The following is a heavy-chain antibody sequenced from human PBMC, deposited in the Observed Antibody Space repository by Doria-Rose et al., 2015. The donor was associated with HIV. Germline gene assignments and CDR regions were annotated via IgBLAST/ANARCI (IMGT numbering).Heavy chain of an antibody. D-gene: IGHD6-13*01. CDR2: IFSDDER. Sequence: QWGPVLVKPTETLTLTCTVSGVSLSSPGMGVSWIRQPPGKALEWLANIFSDDERSYKTSLKSRLTISRGTSKSLVVLTMTDMDPVDTATYYCARIKSSRWYHKYYFDFWGQGTLVIVSA. V-gene: IGHV2-26*01. J-gene: IGHJ4*02. CDR3: ARIKSSRWYHKYYFDF. CDR1: GVSLSSPGMG.